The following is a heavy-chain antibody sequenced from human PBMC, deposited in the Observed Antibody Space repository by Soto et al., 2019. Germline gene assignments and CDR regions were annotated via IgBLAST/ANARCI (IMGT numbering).Heavy chain of an antibody. Sequence: SGGSLRLSCAASGFTFRSYEMNWVRQAPGKGLEWVSYISSSGSSIYYADSVKGRFTISRDNSKNTLYLQMNSLRAEDTAVYYCARAPGYSYGIDYWGQGTLVTVSS. CDR2: ISSSGSSI. D-gene: IGHD5-18*01. V-gene: IGHV3-48*03. J-gene: IGHJ4*02. CDR3: ARAPGYSYGIDY. CDR1: GFTFRSYE.